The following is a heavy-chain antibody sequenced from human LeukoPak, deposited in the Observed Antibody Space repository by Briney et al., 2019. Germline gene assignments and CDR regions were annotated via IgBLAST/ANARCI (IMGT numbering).Heavy chain of an antibody. J-gene: IGHJ6*02. V-gene: IGHV4-39*01. CDR3: AIVGSQEWYYGMDV. D-gene: IGHD2-21*01. Sequence: SETLSPTCTVSGGSISSSSYYWGWIRQPPGTGLEWIGSIYYSGSTYYNPSPESRVTISVDTSKNQFSLKLSSVTAADTAVYYCAIVGSQEWYYGMDVWGQGTTVTVSS. CDR1: GGSISSSSYY. CDR2: IYYSGST.